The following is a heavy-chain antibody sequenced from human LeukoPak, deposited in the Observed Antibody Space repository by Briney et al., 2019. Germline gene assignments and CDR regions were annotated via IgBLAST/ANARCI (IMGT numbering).Heavy chain of an antibody. Sequence: GGSLRLSCAFSGFTFSSYWMHWVRQAPGKGLVWVSRFNRDGTSTSYADSVKGRFTISRDNAKNTLYLQMNSLRAEDTAVYYCAKVMVTGWGRGIQIFDYWGLGTLVTVSS. V-gene: IGHV3-74*01. CDR2: FNRDGTST. D-gene: IGHD2-21*02. CDR1: GFTFSSYW. J-gene: IGHJ4*02. CDR3: AKVMVTGWGRGIQIFDY.